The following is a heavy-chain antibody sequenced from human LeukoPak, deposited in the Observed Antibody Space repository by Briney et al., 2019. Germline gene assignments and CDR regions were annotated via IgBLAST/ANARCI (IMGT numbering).Heavy chain of an antibody. J-gene: IGHJ4*02. V-gene: IGHV3-21*01. CDR3: ARDLTGTTTGWWYFNY. D-gene: IGHD1-20*01. CDR2: ISSSSSYI. CDR1: GFTLSSYS. Sequence: GGSLRLSCAASGFTLSSYSMNWVRQAPGKGLEWVSSISSSSSYIYYADSVKGRFTISRDNAKNPLYLQMNSLRAKDTAVYYRARDLTGTTTGWWYFNYWGQGTLVTVSS.